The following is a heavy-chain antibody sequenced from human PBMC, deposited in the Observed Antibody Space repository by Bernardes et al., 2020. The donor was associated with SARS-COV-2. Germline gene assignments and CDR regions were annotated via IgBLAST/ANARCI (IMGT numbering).Heavy chain of an antibody. J-gene: IGHJ6*02. V-gene: IGHV3-23*01. CDR3: AKGGLGDYYGMDV. CDR1: GFTFSSYA. CDR2: ITGSGGRT. Sequence: GGSLRLSCAASGFTFSSYAMSWVRQAPGKGLEWVSSITGSGGRTYYADSVKGRFTISRDNSKATLYLSMNSLRAEDTAVYFCAKGGLGDYYGMDVWGQGITVTVSS. D-gene: IGHD3-16*01.